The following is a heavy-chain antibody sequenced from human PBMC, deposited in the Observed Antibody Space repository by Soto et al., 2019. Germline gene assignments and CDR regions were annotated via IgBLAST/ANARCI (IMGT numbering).Heavy chain of an antibody. CDR3: ASATGSYGSGSYLSDI. D-gene: IGHD3-10*01. J-gene: IGHJ3*02. Sequence: QLQLQESGPGLVKPSETLSLTCTVSGGSISSSSHYWGWIRQPPGKGLEWIGTIYYSGTTYYNPSLKSRVNISVDTSKNQFSLKMSSVTAADTAVYYCASATGSYGSGSYLSDIWGQGTMVTVSS. CDR1: GGSISSSSHY. V-gene: IGHV4-39*01. CDR2: IYYSGTT.